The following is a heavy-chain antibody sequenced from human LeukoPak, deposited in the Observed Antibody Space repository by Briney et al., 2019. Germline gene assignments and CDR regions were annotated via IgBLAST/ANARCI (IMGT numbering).Heavy chain of an antibody. D-gene: IGHD3-10*01. J-gene: IGHJ4*02. CDR3: ASRTYYYGSGSYYDY. CDR2: MNPNSGNT. Sequence: GASVKVSCKASGYTFTSYDINWVRQATGQGLEWMGWMNPNSGNTGYAQKFQGRVTITADESTSTAYMELSSLRSEDTAVYYCASRTYYYGSGSYYDYWGQGTLVTVSS. CDR1: GYTFTSYD. V-gene: IGHV1-8*03.